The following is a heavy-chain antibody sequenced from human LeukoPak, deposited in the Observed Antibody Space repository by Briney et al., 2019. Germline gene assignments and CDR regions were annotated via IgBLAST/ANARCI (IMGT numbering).Heavy chain of an antibody. CDR1: GYTFTTYG. J-gene: IGHJ6*03. Sequence: GASVKVSCKAFGYTFTTYGVTWVRQAPGQGLEWLAWINPHNGNTNYAQNLQGRATVTTDASTSTAYMELRNLRSDDTALYYCARATRSFYYYMDVWGKGTTVTAS. D-gene: IGHD6-19*01. CDR3: ARATRSFYYYMDV. V-gene: IGHV1-18*01. CDR2: INPHNGNT.